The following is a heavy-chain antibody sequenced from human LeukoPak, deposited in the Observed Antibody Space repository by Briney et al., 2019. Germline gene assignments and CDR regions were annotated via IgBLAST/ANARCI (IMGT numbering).Heavy chain of an antibody. J-gene: IGHJ4*02. CDR3: TRFPRYGDYPPFDY. CDR2: IRSKAYGGTT. Sequence: GGSLRLSCTASGFTFGDYAMSWFRQAPGKGLEWVGFIRSKAYGGTTEYAASVKGRFTISRDDSKSIAYLQMNSLKTEDTAVYYCTRFPRYGDYPPFDYWGQGTLVTVSS. V-gene: IGHV3-49*03. D-gene: IGHD4-17*01. CDR1: GFTFGDYA.